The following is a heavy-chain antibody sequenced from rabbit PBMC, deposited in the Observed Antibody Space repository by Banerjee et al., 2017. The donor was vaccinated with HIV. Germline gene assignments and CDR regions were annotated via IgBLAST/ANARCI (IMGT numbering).Heavy chain of an antibody. V-gene: IGHV1S45*01. CDR3: AREVRSGDYLDL. D-gene: IGHD1-1*01. Sequence: EESGGDLVKPKGSMTLTCTASGFSLSNNYVICCVRQAPGKGLEWIACIYNGSSGRIYYASWAKGRFTISKTSSTTVTLQMTSLTAADTANEGGAREVRSGDYLDLWGQGTLVTLS. CDR1: GFSLSNNYV. CDR2: IYNGSSGRI. J-gene: IGHJ3*01.